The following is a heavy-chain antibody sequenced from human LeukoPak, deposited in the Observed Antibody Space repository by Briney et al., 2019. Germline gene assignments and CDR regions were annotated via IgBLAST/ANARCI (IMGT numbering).Heavy chain of an antibody. D-gene: IGHD2-2*01. Sequence: PGGPLRLLCAASGLPLSRYTLNGPRQAPGKGLEWVSSISSAGGYIYYADSVEDRFTTSTNNAKNSLYLQMNSLRAVDTAVYYCAREIVSSTSFDNWGQGTLVTVSS. CDR3: AREIVSSTSFDN. CDR2: ISSAGGYI. J-gene: IGHJ4*02. CDR1: GLPLSRYT. V-gene: IGHV3-21*01.